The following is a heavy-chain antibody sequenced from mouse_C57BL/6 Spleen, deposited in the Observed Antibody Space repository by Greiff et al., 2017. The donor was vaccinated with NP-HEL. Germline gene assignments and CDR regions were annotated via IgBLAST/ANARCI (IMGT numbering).Heavy chain of an antibody. CDR3: TRLYSTPWFAY. V-gene: IGHV5-9-1*02. D-gene: IGHD2-5*01. J-gene: IGHJ3*01. CDR1: GFTFSSYA. CDR2: ISSGGDYI. Sequence: EVQLQESGEGLVKPGGSLKLSCAASGFTFSSYAMSWVRQTPEKRLEWVAYISSGGDYIYYADTVKGRFTISRDNARNTLYLQMSSLKSEDTAMYYCTRLYSTPWFAYWGQGTLVTVSA.